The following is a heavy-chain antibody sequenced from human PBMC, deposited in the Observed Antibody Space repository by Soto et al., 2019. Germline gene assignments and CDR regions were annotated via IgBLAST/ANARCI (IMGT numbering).Heavy chain of an antibody. V-gene: IGHV4-59*01. CDR2: IYYSGST. Sequence: ASETLSLTCTVSGGSISSYYWSWIRQPPGKGLEWIGYIYYSGSTNCNPSLKSRVTISVDTSKNQFSLKLSSVTAADTAVYYCARTGLDYYDSSGYPYYFDYWGQGTLVTVSS. D-gene: IGHD3-22*01. J-gene: IGHJ4*02. CDR3: ARTGLDYYDSSGYPYYFDY. CDR1: GGSISSYY.